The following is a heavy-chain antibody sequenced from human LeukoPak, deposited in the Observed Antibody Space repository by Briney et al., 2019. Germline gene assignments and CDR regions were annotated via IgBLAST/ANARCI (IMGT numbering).Heavy chain of an antibody. CDR3: ASGKQWLAFDY. J-gene: IGHJ4*02. D-gene: IGHD6-19*01. CDR1: GGSISSYY. CDR2: FYNSGST. Sequence: PSETLSLTCTVSGGSISSYYWTWIRQPPGKGLEWIGCFYNSGSTKYNPSLKSRVSISVDMSKNQVSLKLSSVTAADTAVYYCASGKQWLAFDYWGQGNLVTVSS. V-gene: IGHV4-59*08.